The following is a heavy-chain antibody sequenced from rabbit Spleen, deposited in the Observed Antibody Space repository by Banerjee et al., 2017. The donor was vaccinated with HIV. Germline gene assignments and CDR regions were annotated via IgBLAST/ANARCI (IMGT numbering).Heavy chain of an antibody. CDR3: ARGGASGGSGHNL. J-gene: IGHJ4*01. CDR1: GFSFSSSYW. V-gene: IGHV1S40*01. Sequence: QSLEESGGDLIKPGASLTLTCTASGFSFSSSYWICWVRQAPGKGLEWIACIATNSGGTYYASWAKGRFTISKTSSTTVTLQVASLTAADTATYFCARGGASGGSGHNLWGQGTLVTVS. D-gene: IGHD1-1*01. CDR2: IATNSGGT.